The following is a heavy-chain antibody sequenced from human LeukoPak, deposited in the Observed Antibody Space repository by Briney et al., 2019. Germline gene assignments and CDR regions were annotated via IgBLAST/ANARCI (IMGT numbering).Heavy chain of an antibody. CDR1: GGSISSGSYY. Sequence: SETLSLTCTVSGGSISSGSYYWSWIRQPAGKGLEWIGRIYTSGSTNYNPSLKSRVTISVDTSKNQFSLKLSSVTAADTAVCYCARYDSSGYYYFDYWGQGTLVTVSS. CDR3: ARYDSSGYYYFDY. J-gene: IGHJ4*02. D-gene: IGHD3-22*01. V-gene: IGHV4-61*02. CDR2: IYTSGST.